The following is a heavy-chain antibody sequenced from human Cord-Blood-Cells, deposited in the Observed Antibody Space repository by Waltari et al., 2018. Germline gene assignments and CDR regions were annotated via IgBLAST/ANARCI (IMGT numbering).Heavy chain of an antibody. CDR3: ASLVDYYDSSGYSDAFDI. V-gene: IGHV4-4*02. CDR2: IYHSGST. J-gene: IGHJ3*02. Sequence: QVQLQESGPGLVKPSGTLSLTCAVSGGSISSSNWWRWVCQPPRKGLEWIGEIYHSGSTNYNPSLKSRVTISVDKSKNQFSLKLSSVTAADTAVYYCASLVDYYDSSGYSDAFDIWGQGTMVTVSS. CDR1: GGSISSSNW. D-gene: IGHD3-22*01.